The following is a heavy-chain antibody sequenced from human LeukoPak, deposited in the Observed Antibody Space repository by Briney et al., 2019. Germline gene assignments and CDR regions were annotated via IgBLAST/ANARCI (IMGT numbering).Heavy chain of an antibody. CDR3: ARGRVPGSCSGGSCSPYYYGMDV. D-gene: IGHD2-15*01. Sequence: SETLSLTCAVYGGSFSGYYWSWIRQPPGKGLEWIGEINHSGSTNYNPSLKSRVTISVDTSKNQFSLKLSSVTAADTAVYYCARGRVPGSCSGGSCSPYYYGMDVWGQGTTVTVSS. CDR1: GGSFSGYY. V-gene: IGHV4-34*01. J-gene: IGHJ6*02. CDR2: INHSGST.